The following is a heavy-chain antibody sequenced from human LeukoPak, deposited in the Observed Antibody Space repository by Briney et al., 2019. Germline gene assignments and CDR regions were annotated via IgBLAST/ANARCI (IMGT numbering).Heavy chain of an antibody. CDR1: GFTVSSYS. D-gene: IGHD6-19*01. V-gene: IGHV3-21*01. CDR2: ISSSSSYI. CDR3: AREEAVAGLEHFDY. J-gene: IGHJ4*02. Sequence: GGSLRLSCAASGFTVSSYSMNWVRHAPGKGLEWVSSISSSSSYIYYADSVKGRFTISTDNAKNSLYLQMISLRAEDTAVYYCAREEAVAGLEHFDYWGQGTLVTVSS.